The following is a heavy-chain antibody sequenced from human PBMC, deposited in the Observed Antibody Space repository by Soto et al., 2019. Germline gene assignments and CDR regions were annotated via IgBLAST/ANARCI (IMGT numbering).Heavy chain of an antibody. J-gene: IGHJ4*02. D-gene: IGHD2-8*01. CDR1: GFTFSNYA. CDR3: AKNRTSGVCYFDY. V-gene: IGHV3-30*18. CDR2: ISYDGRNK. Sequence: GGSLRLSCAASGFTFSNYAMHWGRQAPGKGPEWVAAISYDGRNKYYADSVKGRFTISRDNSKNTLDLQMNSLRAEDTAVYYCAKNRTSGVCYFDYWGQGTLVTVSS.